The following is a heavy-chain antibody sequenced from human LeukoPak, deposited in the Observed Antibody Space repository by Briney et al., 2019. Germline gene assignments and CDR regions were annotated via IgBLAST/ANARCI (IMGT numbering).Heavy chain of an antibody. CDR2: IDPSDSYI. CDR1: GYRFTSYW. Sequence: HGESLRISCKGSGYRFTSYWITWVRQMPGRGLEWMGTIDPSDSYINYSPSFQGHVTISADKSIGTAYLQWSSLKAPDTAMYYCARLVPAAGKYFYGMDVWGQGTTVTVSS. V-gene: IGHV5-10-1*01. J-gene: IGHJ6*02. D-gene: IGHD6-13*01. CDR3: ARLVPAAGKYFYGMDV.